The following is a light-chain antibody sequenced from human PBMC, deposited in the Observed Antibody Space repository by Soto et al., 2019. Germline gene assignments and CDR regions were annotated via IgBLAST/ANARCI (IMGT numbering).Light chain of an antibody. Sequence: QLVLTQSPSASASLGASVKLTCTLSSGHSSYAIAWHQQQPEKGPRYLMKLNSDGSHSKGDGIPDRFSGSSSGAERYLTISSLQSEDEADYYCQTWGTGWVVFGGGTQLTVL. CDR2: LNSDGSH. CDR3: QTWGTGWVV. CDR1: SGHSSYA. V-gene: IGLV4-69*01. J-gene: IGLJ2*01.